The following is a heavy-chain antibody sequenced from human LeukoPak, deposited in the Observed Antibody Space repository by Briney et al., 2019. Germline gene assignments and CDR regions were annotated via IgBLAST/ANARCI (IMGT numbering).Heavy chain of an antibody. D-gene: IGHD3-10*01. CDR2: IYYSGST. V-gene: IGHV4-59*08. Sequence: SETLSLTCTVSGGSISSYYWSWIRQPPGKGLEGIGYIYYSGSTNYNPSLKSRVTISVDTSKNQFSLKLSSVTAADTAVYYCARVSGSGSYYKGSYYFDYWGQGTLVTVSS. CDR3: ARVSGSGSYYKGSYYFDY. J-gene: IGHJ4*02. CDR1: GGSISSYY.